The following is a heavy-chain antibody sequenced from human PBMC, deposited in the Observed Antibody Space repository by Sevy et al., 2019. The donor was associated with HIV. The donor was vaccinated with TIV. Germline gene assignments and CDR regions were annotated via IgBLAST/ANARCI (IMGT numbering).Heavy chain of an antibody. J-gene: IGHJ4*02. CDR3: ARDLPASATTVAHFDY. Sequence: GGSLRLSCTASGFPFGSYEMNWVRQAPGKGLEWVSYISNIGSAKYYSDSVRGRFTISRDNAKNSLYLQMNSLRAEDTAVYYCARDLPASATTVAHFDYWGRGTLVTVSS. CDR2: ISNIGSAK. D-gene: IGHD4-17*01. CDR1: GFPFGSYE. V-gene: IGHV3-48*03.